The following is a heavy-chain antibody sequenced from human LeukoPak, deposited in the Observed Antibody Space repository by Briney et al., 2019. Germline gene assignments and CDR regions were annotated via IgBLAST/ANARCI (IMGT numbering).Heavy chain of an antibody. D-gene: IGHD1-26*01. Sequence: SETLSLTCTVSGYSLSSGQYWGWIRQPPGKGLEWIGSIHHSGSTYYNPSLKSRVTISVDTSKNQFALRLSSVTAADTAVYYCARDGSGNNLAYFDYWGRGILVTVSS. CDR1: GYSLSSGQY. J-gene: IGHJ4*02. V-gene: IGHV4-38-2*02. CDR3: ARDGSGNNLAYFDY. CDR2: IHHSGST.